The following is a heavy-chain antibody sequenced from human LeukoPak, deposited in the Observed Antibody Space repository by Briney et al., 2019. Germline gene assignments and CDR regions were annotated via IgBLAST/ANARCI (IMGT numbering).Heavy chain of an antibody. Sequence: AGTLSLSCAGSGVTISGYWWTWVRQAPGKGLEWMANIKQNGSEKTYEDSVKGRFTISRDNAKNSIYLQMNSLRVEDTAIYYCARDGGTDWYDPWGQGTLAYVSS. CDR1: GVTISGYW. CDR3: ARDGGTDWYDP. J-gene: IGHJ5*02. D-gene: IGHD3-16*01. CDR2: IKQNGSEK. V-gene: IGHV3-7*01.